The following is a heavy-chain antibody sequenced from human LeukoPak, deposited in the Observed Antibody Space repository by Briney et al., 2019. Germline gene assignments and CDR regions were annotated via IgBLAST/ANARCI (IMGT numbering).Heavy chain of an antibody. CDR1: GFTFVHFA. J-gene: IGHJ4*02. V-gene: IGHV3-23*01. D-gene: IGHD3-22*01. CDR2: ISDSTTNT. Sequence: GGSLRLSCAASGFTFVHFAMSWVRQAPGKGLQWVSIISDSTTNTYYIDSVKGRFTISRDNSKNTLYLQMNSLRAEDTAVYYCAKDSYDSSGGTLDYWGQGTLVTVSS. CDR3: AKDSYDSSGGTLDY.